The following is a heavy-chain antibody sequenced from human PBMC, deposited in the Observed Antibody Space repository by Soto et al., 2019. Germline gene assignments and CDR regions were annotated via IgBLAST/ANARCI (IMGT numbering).Heavy chain of an antibody. Sequence: PSETLSLTCSISGGSISSGAYYWSWIRQHPGEGLEWIGYIYYSGSTYYNPSLKSRVTISVDTSKNQFSLKLTSVTAADTAVYYCARGDSYYYGMDVWGQGATVTVSS. CDR3: ARGDSYYYGMDV. V-gene: IGHV4-31*03. CDR1: GGSISSGAYY. J-gene: IGHJ6*02. CDR2: IYYSGST.